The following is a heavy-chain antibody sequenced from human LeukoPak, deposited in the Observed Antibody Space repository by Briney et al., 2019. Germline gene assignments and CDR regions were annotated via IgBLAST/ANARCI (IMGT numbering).Heavy chain of an antibody. CDR2: ISGSGGTT. D-gene: IGHD2-2*01. CDR1: GFTFSNYA. Sequence: GGSLRLSCAASGFTFSNYAMTWVRQAPGEGLDWVSAISGSGGTTYYADSVKGRFTISRDNSKNTLHLQMNSLRAEDTAVYYCAKDRQYQLPVDALDIWGQGTMVTVSS. J-gene: IGHJ3*02. CDR3: AKDRQYQLPVDALDI. V-gene: IGHV3-23*01.